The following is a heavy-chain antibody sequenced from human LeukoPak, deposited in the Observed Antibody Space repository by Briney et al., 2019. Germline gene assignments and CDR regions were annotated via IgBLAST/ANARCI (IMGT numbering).Heavy chain of an antibody. V-gene: IGHV4-59*08. Sequence: SETLSLTCTVSGGSISSYYWSWIRQPPGKGLEWIGYIYYSGSTNYNPSLKSRVTISVDTSKSQFSLKLNSVTAADTAVYYCARLIVGATSWFDPWGQGTLVTVSS. CDR1: GGSISSYY. CDR2: IYYSGST. D-gene: IGHD1-26*01. J-gene: IGHJ5*02. CDR3: ARLIVGATSWFDP.